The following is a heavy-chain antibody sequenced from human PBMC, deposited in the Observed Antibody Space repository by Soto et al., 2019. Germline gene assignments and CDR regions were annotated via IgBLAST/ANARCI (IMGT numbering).Heavy chain of an antibody. V-gene: IGHV3-73*01. Sequence: GFTFSSSAMSWVRQAPGKGLEWLGRIRSKANNFATAYAASVKGRFTISRDDAKNTVYLQMNSLNSEDTAVYYCTRRSEYDSGGYYYAYDCWGQGTRVTVSS. CDR3: TRRSEYDSGGYYYAYDC. J-gene: IGHJ4*02. CDR1: GFTFSSSA. CDR2: IRSKANNFAT. D-gene: IGHD3-22*01.